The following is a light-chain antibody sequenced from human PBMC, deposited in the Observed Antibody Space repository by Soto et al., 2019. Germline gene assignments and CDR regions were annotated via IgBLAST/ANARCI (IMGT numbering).Light chain of an antibody. Sequence: QSALTQPASVSGSPGQSITISCTGTSSDVGGYNYVSWYQQHPGKAPKLMIYDVSNRPSGVSNRFSGSKSGNTASLTISGLQAEDEADYYCSSYISSSTLLYVFLTGPKLTVL. V-gene: IGLV2-14*01. CDR1: SSDVGGYNY. CDR2: DVS. J-gene: IGLJ1*01. CDR3: SSYISSSTLLYV.